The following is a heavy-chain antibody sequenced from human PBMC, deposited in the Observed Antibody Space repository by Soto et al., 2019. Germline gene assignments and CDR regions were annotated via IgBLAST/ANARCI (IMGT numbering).Heavy chain of an antibody. V-gene: IGHV1-18*01. J-gene: IGHJ6*02. CDR2: IRAKNGNT. Sequence: AGQVAGKSAGYTFTSQRISGVQQAPGQGVEWVGWIRAKNGNTTYAQKLQGRVSMTTDTSTSTAYMELRSLRSDDTDVYYCARVGQITIFGVVINHYYSSGMDVWGQGTTVTV. D-gene: IGHD3-3*01. CDR1: GYTFTSQR. CDR3: ARVGQITIFGVVINHYYSSGMDV.